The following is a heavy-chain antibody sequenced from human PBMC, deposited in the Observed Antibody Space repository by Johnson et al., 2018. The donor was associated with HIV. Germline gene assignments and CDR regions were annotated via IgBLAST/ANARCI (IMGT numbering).Heavy chain of an antibody. Sequence: VQLVESGGGLVQPGGSLRLSCAVSGFIFSSYWMSWVRQAPGKGLEWVANIKQDGSEKYYVDSVKGRFTISRDNAKNSRYLQMNSLRAEDTAVYYCARSMRGAFDVWGQGTMVTVSS. CDR1: GFIFSSYW. V-gene: IGHV3-7*03. D-gene: IGHD3-10*01. J-gene: IGHJ3*01. CDR2: IKQDGSEK. CDR3: ARSMRGAFDV.